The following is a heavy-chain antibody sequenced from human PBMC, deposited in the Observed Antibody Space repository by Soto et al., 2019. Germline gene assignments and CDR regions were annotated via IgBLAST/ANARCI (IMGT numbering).Heavy chain of an antibody. Sequence: SEPRSLTYPVSRGSISIGTNYWAWIRQPPGKGPEWISNIYYSGSTFYNPSLKSRVTISLDTSKNQFSLKLRSVTAADTAVYYCARHEAGWYFGSWGQGNLVTVSS. D-gene: IGHD6-25*01. V-gene: IGHV4-39*01. CDR3: ARHEAGWYFGS. J-gene: IGHJ4*02. CDR2: IYYSGST. CDR1: RGSISIGTNY.